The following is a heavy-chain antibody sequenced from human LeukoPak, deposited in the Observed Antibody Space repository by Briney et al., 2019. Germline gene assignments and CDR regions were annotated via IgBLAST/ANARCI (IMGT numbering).Heavy chain of an antibody. Sequence: GGSLRLSCAASGFTFSSYGMHWVRQAPGKGLVWVSRINSDGSSTSYADSVKGRFTISRDNAKNTLYLQMNSLRAEDTAVYYCARVGAATYAFDIWGQGTMVTVSS. CDR2: INSDGSST. CDR1: GFTFSSYG. D-gene: IGHD3-16*01. V-gene: IGHV3-74*01. CDR3: ARVGAATYAFDI. J-gene: IGHJ3*02.